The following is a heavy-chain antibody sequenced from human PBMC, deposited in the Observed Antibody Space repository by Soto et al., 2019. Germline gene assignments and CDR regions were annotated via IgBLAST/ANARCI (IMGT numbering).Heavy chain of an antibody. CDR1: GYTFTSYG. CDR3: ASLYYDFWSGYPYYGMDV. V-gene: IGHV1-18*01. D-gene: IGHD3-3*01. Sequence: ASVKVSCKASGYTFTSYGISWVRQAPGQGLEWMGWISAYNGNTNYAQRLQGRVTMTTDTSTSTAYMELRSLRSDDTAVYYCASLYYDFWSGYPYYGMDVWGQGTTVTVS. CDR2: ISAYNGNT. J-gene: IGHJ6*02.